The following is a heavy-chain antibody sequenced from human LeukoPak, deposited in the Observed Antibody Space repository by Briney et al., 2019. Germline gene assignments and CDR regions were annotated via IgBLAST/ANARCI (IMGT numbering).Heavy chain of an antibody. V-gene: IGHV3-48*02. D-gene: IGHD3-16*01. CDR2: ISSSSSTI. CDR3: ARVKGGPFDY. CDR1: GFTFSSYS. Sequence: PGGSLRLSCEVSGFTFSSYSMNWVRQAPGRGLEWVSYISSSSSTIYYADSVKGRFTVSRDNVKNSLYLQMTSLRDEDTAVYYCARVKGGPFDYWGQGTLVTVSS. J-gene: IGHJ4*02.